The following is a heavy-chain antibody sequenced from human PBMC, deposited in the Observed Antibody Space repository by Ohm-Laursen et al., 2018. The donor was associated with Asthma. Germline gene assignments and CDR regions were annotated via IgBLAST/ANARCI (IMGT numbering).Heavy chain of an antibody. D-gene: IGHD3-22*01. CDR2: IIPIFGTA. CDR3: ARVLSYYDHSSYYDRIDY. J-gene: IGHJ4*02. CDR1: GGTFSSYA. Sequence: SVKVSCKASGGTFSSYAISWVRQAPGQGLEWMGGIIPIFGTANYAPKSQDRVTMTTDTSTSTAYMELRGLRSDDTAVYYCARVLSYYDHSSYYDRIDYWGQGSLVTVSS. V-gene: IGHV1-69*05.